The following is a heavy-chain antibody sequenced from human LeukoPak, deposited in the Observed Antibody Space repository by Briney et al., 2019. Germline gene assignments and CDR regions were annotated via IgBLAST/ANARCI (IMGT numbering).Heavy chain of an antibody. CDR3: ARDRESRGGRFDY. J-gene: IGHJ4*02. D-gene: IGHD3-16*01. CDR1: GFTFSGHT. CDR2: IRGSGDNT. V-gene: IGHV3-23*01. Sequence: GGSLRLSCAASGFTFSGHTMNWVRQAPDKGLEWVSSIRGSGDNTFYADSVKGRFTISRDNSKNTLYLQMNSLRADDTAMYYCARDRESRGGRFDYWGQGTLVTVSS.